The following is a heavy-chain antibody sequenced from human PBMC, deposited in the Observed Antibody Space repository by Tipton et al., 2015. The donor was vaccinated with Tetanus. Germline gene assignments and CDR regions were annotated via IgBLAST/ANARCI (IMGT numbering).Heavy chain of an antibody. CDR1: GFTVSSNY. CDR3: AKDTGVTPHYGMDV. CDR2: ISWNSGSI. D-gene: IGHD2-21*02. J-gene: IGHJ6*02. Sequence: SLRLSCAASGFTVSSNYMTWVRQAPGKGLEWVSGISWNSGSIGYADSLKGRFTISRDNAKNSLYLQMNSLKTEDTALYYCAKDTGVTPHYGMDVWGQGTTVTVSS. V-gene: IGHV3-9*01.